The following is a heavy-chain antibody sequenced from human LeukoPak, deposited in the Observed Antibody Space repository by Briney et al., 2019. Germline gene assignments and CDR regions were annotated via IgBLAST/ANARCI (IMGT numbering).Heavy chain of an antibody. D-gene: IGHD6-19*01. CDR1: GDSVSSNSVA. J-gene: IGHJ4*02. V-gene: IGHV6-1*01. CDR2: TYYRSKWYN. Sequence: SQTLSLTCAISGDSVSSNSVAWYWIRQSPSRGLEWLGRTYYRSKWYNDYAESVKSRITINPDTPKNQFSLQLNSVTPEDTAVNYCARDSGWRLDYWAQGTLVTVSS. CDR3: ARDSGWRLDY.